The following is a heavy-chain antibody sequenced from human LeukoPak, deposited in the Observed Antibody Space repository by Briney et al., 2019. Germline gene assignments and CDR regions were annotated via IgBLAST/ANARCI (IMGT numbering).Heavy chain of an antibody. CDR3: ASNRVASDAFDI. CDR1: GGSISSRSYY. CDR2: IYYSGST. V-gene: IGHV4-39*01. Sequence: PSETLSLTCTVSGGSISSRSYYWGWIRQPPGKGLEWIGSIYYSGSTYYNPSLKSRVTISVDTSKNQFSLKLSSVTAADTAVYYCASNRVASDAFDIWGQGTMVTVSS. J-gene: IGHJ3*02. D-gene: IGHD5-12*01.